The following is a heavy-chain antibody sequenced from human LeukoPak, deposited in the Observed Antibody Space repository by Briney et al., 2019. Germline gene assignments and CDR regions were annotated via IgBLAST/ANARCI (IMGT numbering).Heavy chain of an antibody. Sequence: PSETLSLTCIVSGGSISSSSYYWGWIRQSPGKGLVWVGTIYYSGSTYYNPSLKSRVTISVDTSKNQFSLRLSSVTAADTAVYYCARQRAGYSSGWYRFDYWGQGSLVTVSS. D-gene: IGHD6-19*01. CDR2: IYYSGST. J-gene: IGHJ4*02. V-gene: IGHV4-39*01. CDR1: GGSISSSSYY. CDR3: ARQRAGYSSGWYRFDY.